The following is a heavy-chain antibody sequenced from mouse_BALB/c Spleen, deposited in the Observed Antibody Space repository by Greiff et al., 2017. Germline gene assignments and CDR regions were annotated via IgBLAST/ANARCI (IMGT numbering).Heavy chain of an antibody. Sequence: QVQLQQPGAELVKPGASVKLSCKASGYTFTSYWMHWVKQRPGQGLEWIGEINPSNGRTNYNEKFKSKATLTVDKSSSTAYMQLSSLTSEDSAVYYCARWDYDGGPFDYWGQGTTLTVSS. CDR1: GYTFTSYW. CDR2: INPSNGRT. CDR3: ARWDYDGGPFDY. J-gene: IGHJ2*01. V-gene: IGHV1S81*02. D-gene: IGHD2-4*01.